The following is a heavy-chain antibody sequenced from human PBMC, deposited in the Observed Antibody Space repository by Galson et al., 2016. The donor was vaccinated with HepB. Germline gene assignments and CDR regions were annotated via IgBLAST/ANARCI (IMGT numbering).Heavy chain of an antibody. J-gene: IGHJ6*02. CDR2: FSGSDGSA. CDR3: AKDLHPEIARSSSDFWRGHARRQRAGDFDMDV. CDR1: GFNVYV. D-gene: IGHD3-3*01. V-gene: IGHV3-23*01. Sequence: SLRLSCAASGFNVYVMSWVRRAPGKGLEWVATFSGSDGSALYADSVKGRFTIARDSSKTMLFLQMNRLRVEDTAVYYCAKDLHPEIARSSSDFWRGHARRQRAGDFDMDVWGQGTTVTVSS.